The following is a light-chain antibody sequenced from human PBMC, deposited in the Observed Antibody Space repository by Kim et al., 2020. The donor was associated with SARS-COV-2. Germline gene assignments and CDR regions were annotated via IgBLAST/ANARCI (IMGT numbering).Light chain of an antibody. CDR1: SLRNYY. J-gene: IGLJ2*01. V-gene: IGLV3-19*01. CDR3: NSRDSSGDNDD. Sequence: SSELTQDPAVSVALGQTVRLTCQGDSLRNYYATWYQQRPGQAPVLVLYGNYNRPSGIPGRFSGSASGNTASLTITGARAEDEAVYYCNSRDSSGDNDDFG. CDR2: GNY.